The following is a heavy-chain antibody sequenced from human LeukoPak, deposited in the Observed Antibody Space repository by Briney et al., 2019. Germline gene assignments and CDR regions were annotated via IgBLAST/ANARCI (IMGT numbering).Heavy chain of an antibody. CDR2: ISAYNGNT. CDR3: ARDCSGGSCYPDF. V-gene: IGHV1-18*01. Sequence: ASVTVSCKASGYTFTSYGITWMRQAPGQGLEWMGRISAYNGNTNYAQNLQGRVTMTTDTSTSTAYMEVRSLRTDDTAVYYCARDCSGGSCYPDFWGQGTLVTVSS. J-gene: IGHJ4*02. CDR1: GYTFTSYG. D-gene: IGHD2-15*01.